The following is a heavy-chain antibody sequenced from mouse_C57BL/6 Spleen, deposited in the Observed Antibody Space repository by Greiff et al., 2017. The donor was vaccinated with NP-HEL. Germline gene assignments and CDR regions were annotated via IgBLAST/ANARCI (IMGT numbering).Heavy chain of an antibody. CDR2: ISSGGSYT. Sequence: EVQVVESGGDLVKPGGSLKLSCAASGFTFSSYGMSWVRQTPDKRLEWVATISSGGSYTYYPDSVKGRFTISRDNAKNTLYLQMSSLKSEDTAMYYCARRQDSSGYEAMDYWGQGTSVTVSS. CDR3: ARRQDSSGYEAMDY. D-gene: IGHD3-2*02. CDR1: GFTFSSYG. V-gene: IGHV5-6*01. J-gene: IGHJ4*01.